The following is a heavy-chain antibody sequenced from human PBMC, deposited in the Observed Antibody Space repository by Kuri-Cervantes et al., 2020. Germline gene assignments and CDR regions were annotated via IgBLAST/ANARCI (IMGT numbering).Heavy chain of an antibody. Sequence: ASVKVSCKASGYTFTSYAMNWVRQAPGQELQWMGWISAYNGNTNYAQKFQGRVTMSTDTSTSTAYMELRSLRTDDTAVYYCARGRYSTSPPDYWGQGTLVTVSS. CDR2: ISAYNGNT. CDR1: GYTFTSYA. V-gene: IGHV1-18*01. J-gene: IGHJ4*02. CDR3: ARGRYSTSPPDY. D-gene: IGHD6-6*01.